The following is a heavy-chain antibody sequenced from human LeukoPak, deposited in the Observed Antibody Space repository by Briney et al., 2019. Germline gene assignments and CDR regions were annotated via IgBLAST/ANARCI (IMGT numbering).Heavy chain of an antibody. CDR3: ARHSRDTAMAPFDY. J-gene: IGHJ4*02. V-gene: IGHV4-59*08. CDR1: GGSFSGYY. D-gene: IGHD5-18*01. Sequence: SETLSLTCAVYGGSFSGYYWSWIRQPPGKGLEWIGYIYYSGSTNYNPSLKSRVTISVDTSKNQFSLKLSSVTAADTAVYYCARHSRDTAMAPFDYWGQGTLVTVSS. CDR2: IYYSGST.